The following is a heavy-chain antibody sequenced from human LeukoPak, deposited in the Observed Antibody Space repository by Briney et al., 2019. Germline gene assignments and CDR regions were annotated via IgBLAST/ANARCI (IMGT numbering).Heavy chain of an antibody. V-gene: IGHV3-30*02. J-gene: IGHJ4*02. CDR1: GFTFSSYG. Sequence: GGSLRLSCAASGFTFSSYGMHWVRQAPDKGLEWVAFIRYDGSNKYYADSVKGRFTISRDNSKNTLYLQMNSLRAEDTAVYYCARVPLRYFDWLDYWGQGTLVTVSS. D-gene: IGHD3-9*01. CDR2: IRYDGSNK. CDR3: ARVPLRYFDWLDY.